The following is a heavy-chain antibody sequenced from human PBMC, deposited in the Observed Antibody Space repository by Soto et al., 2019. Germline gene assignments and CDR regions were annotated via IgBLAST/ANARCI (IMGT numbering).Heavy chain of an antibody. CDR3: AGAPLRVRGVIMSYYYYSGMDV. J-gene: IGHJ6*02. CDR2: ISAYNGNT. V-gene: IGHV1-18*01. Sequence: QVQLVQSGAEVKKPGASVKVSCKASGYTFTSYGISWVRQAPGQGLEWMGWISAYNGNTNYAQKQEGRVTVTTDMTARTAYRRLRSQRADDTAVYYVAGAPLRVRGVIMSYYYYSGMDVWGQGTTVTVSS. D-gene: IGHD3-10*01. CDR1: GYTFTSYG.